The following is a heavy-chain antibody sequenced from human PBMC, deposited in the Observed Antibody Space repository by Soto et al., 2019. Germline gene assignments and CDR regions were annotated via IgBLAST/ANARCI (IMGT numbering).Heavy chain of an antibody. Sequence: ASVKVSCKASGYTFTSYGISWVRQAPGQGLEWMGWISAYNGNTNYAQKLQGRVTMTTDTSTSTAYMELRSLRSDDTAVYYCARGGGRYYYDSSGYYPIPIDYWGQGTLVTVSS. J-gene: IGHJ4*02. CDR3: ARGGGRYYYDSSGYYPIPIDY. CDR1: GYTFTSYG. D-gene: IGHD3-22*01. V-gene: IGHV1-18*04. CDR2: ISAYNGNT.